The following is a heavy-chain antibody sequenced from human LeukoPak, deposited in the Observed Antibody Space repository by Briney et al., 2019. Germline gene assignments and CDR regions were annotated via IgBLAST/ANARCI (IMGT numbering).Heavy chain of an antibody. CDR1: GISVSSNY. CDR3: VRGGYSSFDY. V-gene: IGHV3-66*02. D-gene: IGHD3-10*01. J-gene: IGHJ4*02. CDR2: IYVDGST. Sequence: GGSLRLSCAASGISVSSNYMSWVRQAPGKGLQWVSVIYVDGSTYYADSVKGRFTISRDNSKNTLYLQMNSLRAEDTAVYYCVRGGYSSFDYWGQGTLVTVSS.